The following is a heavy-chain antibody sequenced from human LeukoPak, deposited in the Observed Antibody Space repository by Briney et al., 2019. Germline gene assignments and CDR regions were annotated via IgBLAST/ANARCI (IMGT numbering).Heavy chain of an antibody. V-gene: IGHV4-59*01. CDR3: ARATVGYCSGGSCSTGYYYYGMDV. J-gene: IGHJ6*02. Sequence: SETLSLTCTVSGGSISSYYWSWIRQPPGQGLEWIGYIYYSGSTNYNPSLKSRVTISVDTSKNQFSLKLSSVTAADTAVYYCARATVGYCSGGSCSTGYYYYGMDVWGQGTTVTVSS. D-gene: IGHD2-15*01. CDR1: GGSISSYY. CDR2: IYYSGST.